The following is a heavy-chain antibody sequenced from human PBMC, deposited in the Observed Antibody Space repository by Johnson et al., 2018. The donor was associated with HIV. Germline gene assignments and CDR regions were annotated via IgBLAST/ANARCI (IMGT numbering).Heavy chain of an antibody. CDR2: IGTAGDT. CDR3: TTAGLRYFDWFTGAFDI. Sequence: MLLVESGGGLVQPGGSLRLSCAASGFIFSNYDMHWVRQPTGKGLEWVSGIGTAGDTYYAVSVQGRFTISRGNAKNSLHLQMNSLKTEDTAVYYCTTAGLRYFDWFTGAFDIWGQGTMVTVSS. J-gene: IGHJ3*02. D-gene: IGHD3-9*01. CDR1: GFIFSNYD. V-gene: IGHV3-13*01.